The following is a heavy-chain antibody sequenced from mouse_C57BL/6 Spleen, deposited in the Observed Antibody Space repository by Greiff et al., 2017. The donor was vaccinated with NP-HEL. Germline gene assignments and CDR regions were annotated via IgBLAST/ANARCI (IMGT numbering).Heavy chain of an antibody. V-gene: IGHV5-9*01. CDR2: ISGGGGNT. CDR3: ARRRAYGYAMDY. D-gene: IGHD1-1*02. J-gene: IGHJ4*01. CDR1: GFTFSSYT. Sequence: EVKLVESGGGLVKPGGSLKLSCAASGFTFSSYTMSWVRQTPEKRLEWVATISGGGGNTYYPDSVKGRFTISRDNAKNTLYLQMSSLRSEDTALYYCARRRAYGYAMDYWGQGTSVTVSS.